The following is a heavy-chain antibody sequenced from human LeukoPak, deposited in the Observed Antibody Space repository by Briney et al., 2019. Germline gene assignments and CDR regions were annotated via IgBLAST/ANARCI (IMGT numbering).Heavy chain of an antibody. Sequence: SETLSLTCAVSGYSISGAYYWGWIRQPPGKGLEGIGTIYYSGSTYYTPSLKSRVAISVATSKSQFSLKLNSVSAADTAVYYCARQLSGKYLQYFDYWGRGTLVTVSS. J-gene: IGHJ4*02. D-gene: IGHD1-26*01. CDR1: GYSISGAYY. CDR2: IYYSGST. V-gene: IGHV4-38-2*01. CDR3: ARQLSGKYLQYFDY.